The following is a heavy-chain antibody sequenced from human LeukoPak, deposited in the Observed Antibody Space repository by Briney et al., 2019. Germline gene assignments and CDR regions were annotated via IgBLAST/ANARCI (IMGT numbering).Heavy chain of an antibody. CDR2: IFYSGST. CDR3: ARNGGSYSFDY. J-gene: IGHJ4*02. D-gene: IGHD1-26*01. V-gene: IGHV4-59*01. CDR1: GGFISSYY. Sequence: SETLSLTCTVSGGFISSYYWSWIRQPPGKGLEWIGYIFYSGSTNYNSSLKSRVTMSVDTSKNQFSLKLSSVTAADTAVYYCARNGGSYSFDYWGQGTLVTVSS.